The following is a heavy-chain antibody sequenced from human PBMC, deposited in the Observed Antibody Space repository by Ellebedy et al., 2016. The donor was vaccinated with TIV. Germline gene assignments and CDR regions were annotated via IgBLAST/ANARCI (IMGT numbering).Heavy chain of an antibody. V-gene: IGHV3-7*03. CDR2: INGDESQK. CDR1: GFSFTDAW. J-gene: IGHJ4*02. CDR3: ARDTGRWHYDY. D-gene: IGHD4-23*01. Sequence: GESLKISCAASGFSFTDAWMGWVRQAPGKGLEWVANINGDESQKYFGDSMKGRVTISRDNAKNSLYLQMNSLRDEDTAIYYCARDTGRWHYDYWGQGTLVTVSS.